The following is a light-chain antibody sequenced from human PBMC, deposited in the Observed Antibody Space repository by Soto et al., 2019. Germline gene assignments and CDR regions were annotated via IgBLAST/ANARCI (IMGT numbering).Light chain of an antibody. V-gene: IGKV3D-15*01. CDR3: QQYNNWPPIT. CDR1: QSVSSY. CDR2: DAS. Sequence: EIVLTQSPATLSLSPGERATLSCRASQSVSSYLAWYQQKPGQAPRLLIYDASNRATGIPVRFSGSGSGTEFTLTISSLQSEDFAVYYCQQYNNWPPITFGQGTRLEIK. J-gene: IGKJ5*01.